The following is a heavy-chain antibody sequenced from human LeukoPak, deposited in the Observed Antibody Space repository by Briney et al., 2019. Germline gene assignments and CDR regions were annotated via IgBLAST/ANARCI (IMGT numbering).Heavy chain of an antibody. CDR2: INHSGST. CDR3: AREGVGYYDSSGYYYY. V-gene: IGHV4-34*01. D-gene: IGHD3-22*01. CDR1: GGSFSGYY. Sequence: SETLSLTCAVYGGSFSGYYWSWIRQPPGKGLEWIGEINHSGSTNYNPSLKSRVTISVDTSKNQFSLKLSSVTAADTAVYYCAREGVGYYDSSGYYYYWGQGTLVTVSS. J-gene: IGHJ4*02.